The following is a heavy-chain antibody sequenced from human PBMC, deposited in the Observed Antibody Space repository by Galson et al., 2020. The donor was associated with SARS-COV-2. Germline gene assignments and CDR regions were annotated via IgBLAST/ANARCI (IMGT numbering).Heavy chain of an antibody. Sequence: PGGSLRLSCAASGFTFSSYAMSWVRQAPGKGLESVSAISGSGGSTYYADSVKGRFTISRDNSKNTLYLQMNSLRAEDTAVYYCAKEGTYYDSSGYHGHFDYWGQGTLVTVSS. CDR3: AKEGTYYDSSGYHGHFDY. D-gene: IGHD3-22*01. J-gene: IGHJ4*02. CDR1: GFTFSSYA. V-gene: IGHV3-23*01. CDR2: ISGSGGST.